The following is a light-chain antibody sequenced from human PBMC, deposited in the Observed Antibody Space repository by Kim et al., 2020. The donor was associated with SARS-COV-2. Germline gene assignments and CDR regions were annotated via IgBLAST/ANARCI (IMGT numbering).Light chain of an antibody. V-gene: IGKV3-20*01. J-gene: IGKJ5*01. CDR1: QSVSDNS. CDR2: GAS. Sequence: EIVLTQSPGTLSLSPGERATLSCRASQSVSDNSLAWYQQKPGQPPTLLIYGASSGATGTPDRFSGSGSGTDFTLSISRLEAEDFAVYYCQQYGRPHITFGQGTRLEIK. CDR3: QQYGRPHIT.